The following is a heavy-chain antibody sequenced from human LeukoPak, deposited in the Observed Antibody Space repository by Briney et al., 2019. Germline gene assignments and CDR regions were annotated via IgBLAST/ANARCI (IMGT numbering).Heavy chain of an antibody. Sequence: GGSLRLSCAASGFTFSSYGMHWVRQAPGKWLEWVAFIRYDGSNKYYADSVKGRFTISRDNAKNSLYLQMNSLRAEDTAVYYCARDSEMATIRGDYWGQGTLVTVSS. CDR3: ARDSEMATIRGDY. CDR1: GFTFSSYG. V-gene: IGHV3-30*02. J-gene: IGHJ4*02. D-gene: IGHD5-24*01. CDR2: IRYDGSNK.